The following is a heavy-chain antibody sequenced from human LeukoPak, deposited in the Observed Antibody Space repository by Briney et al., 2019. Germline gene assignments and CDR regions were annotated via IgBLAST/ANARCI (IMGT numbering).Heavy chain of an antibody. Sequence: PGGSLRLSCAASGFTFSSYSMNWVRQAPGKGLEWVSSISSSSSYIYYADSVKGRFTISRDNSKNTLYLQMNSLRAEDTAVYYCAKKYSTGLDPWGQGTLVTVSS. CDR2: ISSSSSYI. J-gene: IGHJ5*02. D-gene: IGHD1-26*01. CDR3: AKKYSTGLDP. CDR1: GFTFSSYS. V-gene: IGHV3-21*04.